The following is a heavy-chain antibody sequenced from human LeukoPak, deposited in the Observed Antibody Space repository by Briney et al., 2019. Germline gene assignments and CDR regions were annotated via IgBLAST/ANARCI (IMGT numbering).Heavy chain of an antibody. Sequence: WGSLRLSCAASGFTFSSYAMSWVRQAPGKGLEWVSVIYSGGGTYYADSVKGRFTISRDNSKNTLYLQMNSLRAEDTAVYYCARGLDVSYFDYWGQGTLVTVSS. J-gene: IGHJ4*02. CDR1: GFTFSSYA. CDR3: ARGLDVSYFDY. CDR2: IYSGGGT. D-gene: IGHD2/OR15-2a*01. V-gene: IGHV3-53*01.